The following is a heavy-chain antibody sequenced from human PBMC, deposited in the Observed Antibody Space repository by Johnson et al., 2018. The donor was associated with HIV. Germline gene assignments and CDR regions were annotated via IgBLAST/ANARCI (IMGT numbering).Heavy chain of an antibody. D-gene: IGHD3-16*01. CDR1: GFTFSGYG. CDR2: IWYDGSNK. J-gene: IGHJ3*02. Sequence: QVQLVEAGGGVVQPGRSLRLSCAASGFTFSGYGMHWVRQAPGKGLESVAVIWYDGSNKYYADSVKGRFTISRDNSKNTVYLQMNSLRSEDPAVYYCARDGGYYDYVWVIRGVFDIWGQGTMVTVSS. V-gene: IGHV3-33*01. CDR3: ARDGGYYDYVWVIRGVFDI.